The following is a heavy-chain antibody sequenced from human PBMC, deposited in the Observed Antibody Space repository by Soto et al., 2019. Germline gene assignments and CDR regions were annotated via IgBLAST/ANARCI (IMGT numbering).Heavy chain of an antibody. CDR1: GYTLTTYS. V-gene: IGHV1-3*01. Sequence: ASVKVSCKVSGYTLTTYSMHWVRQAPGQRLEWMGWMNPLNGDTKYSQRFQGRLTIIRDTSASTAYMELSSLRSEDTAIYSCARGNSSAFEIWGQGTMVTVSS. CDR3: ARGNSSAFEI. J-gene: IGHJ3*02. CDR2: MNPLNGDT. D-gene: IGHD4-4*01.